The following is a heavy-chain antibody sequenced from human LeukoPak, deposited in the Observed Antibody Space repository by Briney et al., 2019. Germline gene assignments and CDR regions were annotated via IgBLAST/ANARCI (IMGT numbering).Heavy chain of an antibody. J-gene: IGHJ4*02. CDR1: GFTFSSYW. CDR3: ARVGDGQWLVSYFDY. V-gene: IGHV3-7*01. Sequence: GGSLRLSCAASGFTFSSYWMSWVRQAPGKGLEWVANIKQDGSEKYYVDSVKGRFTISRDNAKNSLYLQMNSLRAEDTAVYYCARVGDGQWLVSYFDYWGQGTLVTVSS. D-gene: IGHD6-19*01. CDR2: IKQDGSEK.